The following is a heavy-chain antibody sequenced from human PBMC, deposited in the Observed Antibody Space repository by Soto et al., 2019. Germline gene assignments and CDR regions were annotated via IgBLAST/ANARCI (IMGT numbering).Heavy chain of an antibody. CDR1: GGSVSSGSYY. CDR3: ARDSNGDYAQRGSGIDY. D-gene: IGHD4-17*01. J-gene: IGHJ4*02. Sequence: QVQRQESGPGLVKPSETLSLTCTVSGGSVSSGSYYWSWIRQPPGKRLEWIGYIYYSGSTNYNPPLKSRVTTTVDTSKNHFSLKLRSVTAAATAVYYCARDSNGDYAQRGSGIDYWGQRTLVTVSS. V-gene: IGHV4-61*03. CDR2: IYYSGST.